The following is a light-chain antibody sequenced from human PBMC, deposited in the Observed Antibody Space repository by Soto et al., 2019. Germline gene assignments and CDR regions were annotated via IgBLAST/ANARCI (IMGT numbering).Light chain of an antibody. J-gene: IGKJ4*01. Sequence: DIQMTQSPSTLSASVGDRVTITCRASQSISSWLAWYQQKPGKAPNLLIYNASSLESGVPSRFSGSGSGTEFTLTVSSLQPDDFATYDCQQYNSYPLTFGGGTKVEIK. CDR3: QQYNSYPLT. V-gene: IGKV1-5*03. CDR2: NAS. CDR1: QSISSW.